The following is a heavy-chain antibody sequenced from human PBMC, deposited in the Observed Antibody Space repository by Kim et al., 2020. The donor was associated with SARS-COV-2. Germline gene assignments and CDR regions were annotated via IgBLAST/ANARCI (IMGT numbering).Heavy chain of an antibody. D-gene: IGHD2-2*02. J-gene: IGHJ6*02. V-gene: IGHV3-43*01. Sequence: GGSLRLSCAASGFTFDDYTMHWVRQAPGKGLEWVSLISWDGGSTYYADSVKGRFTISRDNSKNSLYLQMNSLRTEDTALYYCAKDFARGKIPAYYYYYGMDVWGQGTTVTVSS. CDR1: GFTFDDYT. CDR3: AKDFARGKIPAYYYYYGMDV. CDR2: ISWDGGST.